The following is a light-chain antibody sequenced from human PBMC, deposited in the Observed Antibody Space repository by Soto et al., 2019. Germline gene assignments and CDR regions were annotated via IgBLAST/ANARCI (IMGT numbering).Light chain of an antibody. Sequence: EIVLTQSPATLSLSPGERATLSCRASRSVNIHLAWYQQKPGQAPRLLIYGTSNRATGIPDRFSGSGSGTEFTLTISRLEPEDFAVYYCQQYDTSSITFGQGTRLEIK. V-gene: IGKV3-20*01. CDR2: GTS. CDR3: QQYDTSSIT. CDR1: RSVNIH. J-gene: IGKJ5*01.